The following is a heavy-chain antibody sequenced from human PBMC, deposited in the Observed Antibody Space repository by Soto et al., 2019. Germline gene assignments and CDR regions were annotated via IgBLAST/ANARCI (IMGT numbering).Heavy chain of an antibody. CDR3: TPLTTYGMDV. D-gene: IGHD3-9*01. Sequence: QVQLVESGGGVVQPGRSLRLSCAASGFTFSNFAMHWVRQAPGKGLEWVAVISYDGSKQYYADSVKGRFTISRDNSKNTLYLQMNSLRREDTAVYDCTPLTTYGMDVW. CDR1: GFTFSNFA. J-gene: IGHJ6*01. CDR2: ISYDGSKQ. V-gene: IGHV3-30-3*01.